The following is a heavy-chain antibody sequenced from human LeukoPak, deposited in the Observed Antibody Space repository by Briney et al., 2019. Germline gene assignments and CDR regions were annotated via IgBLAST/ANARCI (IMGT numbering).Heavy chain of an antibody. D-gene: IGHD3-3*01. CDR2: IIPILGIA. J-gene: IGHJ6*02. Sequence: SVKVSCKASGGTFSSYAISWVRQAPGQGLEWMGRIIPILGIANYAQKFQGRVTITADKSTSTAYMELSSLRSDDTAVYYCARERRWFLETLYYYGMDVWGQGTTVTVSS. CDR3: ARERRWFLETLYYYGMDV. CDR1: GGTFSSYA. V-gene: IGHV1-69*04.